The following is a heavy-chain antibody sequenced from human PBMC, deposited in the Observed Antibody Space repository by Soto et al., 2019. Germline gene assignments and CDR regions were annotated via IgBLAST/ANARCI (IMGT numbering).Heavy chain of an antibody. CDR3: ARHWITMVRGVCHFDY. Sequence: PSEALSLTCTVSGGSFSRSSYYWGWIRQPPGKGLEGIGSIYYSGSTYYNPSLKSRVTMSVDPSMNQFSLKLISVTAADSAVYYCARHWITMVRGVCHFDYWGQGTLVTVSS. V-gene: IGHV4-39*01. CDR2: IYYSGST. CDR1: GGSFSRSSYY. D-gene: IGHD3-10*01. J-gene: IGHJ4*02.